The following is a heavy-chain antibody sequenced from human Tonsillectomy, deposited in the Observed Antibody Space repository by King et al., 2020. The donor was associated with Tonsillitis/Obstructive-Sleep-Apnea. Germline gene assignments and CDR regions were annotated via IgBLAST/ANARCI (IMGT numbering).Heavy chain of an antibody. CDR2: IKQDGSVK. V-gene: IGHV3-7*04. D-gene: IGHD2-2*01. CDR3: ARDDGYCNTTRCYDAFDI. Sequence: VQLVESGGGLVQPGGSLRLSCAASGFTFSNYWMTWVRQAPGKGLEWGANIKQDGSVKHYVDSEEARFTISRDNAKNSLHLQMNSLRAEDTAGYYCARDDGYCNTTRCYDAFDIWGQGTKVTVST. J-gene: IGHJ3*02. CDR1: GFTFSNYW.